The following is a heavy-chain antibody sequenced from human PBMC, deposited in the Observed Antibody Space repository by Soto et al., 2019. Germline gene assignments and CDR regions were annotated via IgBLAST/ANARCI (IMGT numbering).Heavy chain of an antibody. J-gene: IGHJ3*02. CDR1: GGSFKGYS. CDR2: INHSGST. V-gene: IGHV4-34*01. Sequence: QVQLQQWGAGLLKPSETLSLTCAVYGGSFKGYSWTWIRQPPGKGLEWIGEINHSGSTKYNPSLMRPATISVDTSRNPFSLKMSSVTAADTAVYFWARPPFAFGFDIWGQGTVVTVSS. D-gene: IGHD3-16*01. CDR3: ARPPFAFGFDI.